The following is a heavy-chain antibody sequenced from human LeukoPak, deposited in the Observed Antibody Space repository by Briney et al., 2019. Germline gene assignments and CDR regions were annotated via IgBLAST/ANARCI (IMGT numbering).Heavy chain of an antibody. D-gene: IGHD3-10*01. CDR1: GITFNA. J-gene: IGHJ4*02. V-gene: IGHV3-33*01. CDR2: SWYDGRNK. Sequence: GTSLRLSCAASGITFNAIHMVRQAPGKGLEWVALSWYDGRNKYYADSVKGLFTIPIENSKNMVYLHMNSLKADDTAVFFCAGELFGSGSCPDFWGQGTLVTVSS. CDR3: AGELFGSGSCPDF.